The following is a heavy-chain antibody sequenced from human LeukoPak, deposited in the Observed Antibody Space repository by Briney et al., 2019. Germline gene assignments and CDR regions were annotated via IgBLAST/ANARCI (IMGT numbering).Heavy chain of an antibody. V-gene: IGHV3-48*03. D-gene: IGHD6-19*01. Sequence: PGGSLRLSCAASGFTFSSYEMNWVRQAPGKVLEWVSYISSSGSTIYYADSVKGRFTISRDNATNSLYLQMNSLRAEDTAVYYCARAGRVAGSPLDYWGQGTLVTVSS. CDR3: ARAGRVAGSPLDY. J-gene: IGHJ4*02. CDR1: GFTFSSYE. CDR2: ISSSGSTI.